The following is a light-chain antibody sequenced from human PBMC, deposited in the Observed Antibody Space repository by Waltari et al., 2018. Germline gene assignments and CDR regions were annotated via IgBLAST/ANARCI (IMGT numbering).Light chain of an antibody. V-gene: IGKV3-15*01. CDR1: QSISTN. J-gene: IGKJ5*01. CDR3: QQYNDWPPIT. CDR2: GAS. Sequence: ETLLKQSPATLSVSPGARVILSCRASQSISTNLAWYQQKPGQAPRLLIYGASTRATGIPARFSGSGSETEFTLTISSMQSEDFAVYYCQQYNDWPPITFGQGTRLDI.